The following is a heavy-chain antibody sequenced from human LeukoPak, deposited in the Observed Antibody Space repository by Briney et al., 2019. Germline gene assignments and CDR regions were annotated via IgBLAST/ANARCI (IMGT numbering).Heavy chain of an antibody. Sequence: GGSLRLSCAASGFIFSTFGMHWVRQAPGKGLEWVAFIKFDGSEKFYADSVKGRFTISRDNSKNTLYQQMNSLRAEDTAVYYCAKDSNSAYYYDSSGTDAFDIWGQGTMVTVSS. CDR1: GFIFSTFG. CDR2: IKFDGSEK. D-gene: IGHD3-22*01. CDR3: AKDSNSAYYYDSSGTDAFDI. V-gene: IGHV3-30*02. J-gene: IGHJ3*02.